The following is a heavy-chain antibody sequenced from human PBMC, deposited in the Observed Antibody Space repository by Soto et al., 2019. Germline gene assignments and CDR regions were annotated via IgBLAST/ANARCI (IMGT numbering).Heavy chain of an antibody. CDR2: ITPIFGTA. V-gene: IGHV1-69*13. J-gene: IGHJ6*02. CDR3: ARSHPTRARYQLLSDYYYGMDV. CDR1: GGTFSSYA. D-gene: IGHD2-2*01. Sequence: SVKVSCKASGGTFSSYAISWVRQAPGQGLEWMGGITPIFGTANYAQKFQGRVTITADESTSTAYMELSSLRSEDTAVYYCARSHPTRARYQLLSDYYYGMDVWGQGTTVTVSS.